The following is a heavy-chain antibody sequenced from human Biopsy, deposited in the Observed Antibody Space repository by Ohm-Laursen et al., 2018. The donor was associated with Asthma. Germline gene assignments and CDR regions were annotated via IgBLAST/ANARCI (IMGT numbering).Heavy chain of an antibody. J-gene: IGHJ1*01. D-gene: IGHD3-3*02. Sequence: SLRLSCAAPGFTFGDYWMSWVRQVPGKGLEWVANIKHDGSEKNHGDSLKGRFTISRDNAKNSLYLQMNSLRAEDTAVYYCARTFHFWSPYHAEHYQLWGQGTLVTVSS. CDR1: GFTFGDYW. CDR3: ARTFHFWSPYHAEHYQL. V-gene: IGHV3-7*01. CDR2: IKHDGSEK.